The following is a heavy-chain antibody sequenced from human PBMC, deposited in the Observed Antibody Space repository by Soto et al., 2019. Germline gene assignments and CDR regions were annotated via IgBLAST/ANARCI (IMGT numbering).Heavy chain of an antibody. Sequence: PSETLSLTCTVSGGSISSSSYYWGWIRQPPGKGLEWIGSIYYSGSTYYNPSLKSRVTISVDTSKNQFSLKLSSVTAADTAVYYCARHRGIVGARRPGDFDSWGQGTLVTVSS. CDR1: GGSISSSSYY. D-gene: IGHD1-26*01. CDR3: ARHRGIVGARRPGDFDS. CDR2: IYYSGST. V-gene: IGHV4-39*01. J-gene: IGHJ4*02.